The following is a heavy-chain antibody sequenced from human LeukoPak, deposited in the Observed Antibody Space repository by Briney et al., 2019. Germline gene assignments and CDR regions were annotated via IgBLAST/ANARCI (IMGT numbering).Heavy chain of an antibody. V-gene: IGHV3-30-3*01. CDR3: AREVNNWNYALLDY. J-gene: IGHJ4*02. D-gene: IGHD1-7*01. CDR2: ISYDGSNK. CDR1: GFTFSSYA. Sequence: GGSLRLSCAASGFTFSSYAMHWVRQAPGKGLEWVAVISYDGSNKYYADSVKGRFTISRDNSKNTLYLRMNSLRAEDTAVYYCAREVNNWNYALLDYWGQGTLVTVSS.